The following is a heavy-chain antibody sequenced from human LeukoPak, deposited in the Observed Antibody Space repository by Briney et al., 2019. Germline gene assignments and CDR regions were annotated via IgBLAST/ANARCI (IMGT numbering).Heavy chain of an antibody. J-gene: IGHJ6*03. Sequence: GGSLRLSCAASGFTFSSYGMHWVRQAPGKGLEWVANIKQDGSEKYYVDSVKGRFAISRDNAKNSLYLQMNSLRAEDTAVYYCARAPLANYYYYYMDVWGKGTTVTVSS. CDR2: IKQDGSEK. CDR1: GFTFSSYG. D-gene: IGHD3-3*02. CDR3: ARAPLANYYYYYMDV. V-gene: IGHV3-7*01.